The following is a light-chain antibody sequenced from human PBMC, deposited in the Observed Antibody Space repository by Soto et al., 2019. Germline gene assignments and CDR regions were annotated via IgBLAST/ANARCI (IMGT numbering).Light chain of an antibody. CDR2: DAS. Sequence: EVVLTQSPVTLSLSPGERATLSCRASQSFRGLLAWYQQKPGQAPRLLIYDASNRATGIPARFSGSGSGTDFTLTISSLEPEDFAVYYCQQRSKWPPITFGQGTRLEIK. CDR1: QSFRGL. J-gene: IGKJ5*01. V-gene: IGKV3-11*01. CDR3: QQRSKWPPIT.